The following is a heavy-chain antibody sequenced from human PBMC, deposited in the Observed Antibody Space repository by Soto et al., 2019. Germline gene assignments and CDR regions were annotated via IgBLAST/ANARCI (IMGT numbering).Heavy chain of an antibody. Sequence: GSVKVSCKASGYTFTGYYMHWVRQAPGQGLEWMGWINPNSGGTNYAQKFQGWVTMTRDTSVSTAYMELSRLRSDDTAVYYCANGGYCFLIIRRPASYRHWGQRTLV. CDR1: GYTFTGYY. J-gene: IGHJ1*01. V-gene: IGHV1-2*04. CDR2: INPNSGGT. D-gene: IGHD2-15*01. CDR3: ANGGYCFLIIRRPASYRH.